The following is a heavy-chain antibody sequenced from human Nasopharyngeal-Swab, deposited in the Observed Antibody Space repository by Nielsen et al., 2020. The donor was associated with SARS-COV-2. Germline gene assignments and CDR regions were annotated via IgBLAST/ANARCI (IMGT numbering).Heavy chain of an antibody. D-gene: IGHD3-9*01. J-gene: IGHJ4*02. Sequence: GESLKISCAASGFTFSSYAMSWVRQAPGKGLEWVSVISGTGVTTYYADSVKGRFTISRDNSKNTLYLQMHSLRAEDTAVYYCAKEEDFLTGCYPYWGQGTLVTVSS. CDR1: GFTFSSYA. CDR3: AKEEDFLTGCYPY. CDR2: ISGTGVTT. V-gene: IGHV3-23*01.